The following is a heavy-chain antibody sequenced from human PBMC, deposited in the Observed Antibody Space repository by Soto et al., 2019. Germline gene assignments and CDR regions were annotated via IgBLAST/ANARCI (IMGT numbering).Heavy chain of an antibody. J-gene: IGHJ4*02. CDR1: GGSFSGYY. D-gene: IGHD2-8*02. CDR3: ARDKSTGLFDY. V-gene: IGHV4-34*01. CDR2: INHSGRT. Sequence: PSETLSITCAVYGGSFSGYYWTWIRQPPGTGLEWIGEINHSGRTNYNPSLKSRVTISVDTSKNQFSLKLTSVTAADTAVYYCARDKSTGLFDYWCQGTLVTVSS.